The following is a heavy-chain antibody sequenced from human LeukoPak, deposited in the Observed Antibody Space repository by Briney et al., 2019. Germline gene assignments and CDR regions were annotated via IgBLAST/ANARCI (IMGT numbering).Heavy chain of an antibody. CDR2: IIPIFGST. J-gene: IGHJ6*03. V-gene: IGHV1-69*05. CDR1: GGTFSGQA. Sequence: SVKVSCKPSGGTFSGQAVSWVRQAPGQGLEWMGRIIPIFGSTDYSQNFQGRVTITTDEPATIVYMELSSLRSDDTAVYYCARGVRSHFYYYSGLYYYYYLDLWGKGTTVTVSS. D-gene: IGHD3-22*01. CDR3: ARGVRSHFYYYSGLYYYYYLDL.